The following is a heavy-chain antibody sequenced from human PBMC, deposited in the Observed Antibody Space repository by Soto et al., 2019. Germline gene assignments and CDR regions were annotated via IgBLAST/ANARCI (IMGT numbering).Heavy chain of an antibody. V-gene: IGHV1-2*02. CDR1: GYTFTDYY. Sequence: QVQLVQSGAEVKKPGASVKVPCRTSGYTFTDYYIHWVRQAPGLGIEWLGSINPKSGGTTYAQKFQGRVTMTRDTSISTAFLDLTSLTSDDTAVYYCARDNDTSWYRNYLDYWGQGTLVTVSS. D-gene: IGHD6-13*01. CDR2: INPKSGGT. J-gene: IGHJ4*02. CDR3: ARDNDTSWYRNYLDY.